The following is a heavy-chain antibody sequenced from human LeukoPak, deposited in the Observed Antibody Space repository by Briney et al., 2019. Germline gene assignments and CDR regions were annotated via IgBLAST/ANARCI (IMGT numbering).Heavy chain of an antibody. CDR2: IYYNGNT. Sequence: PSETLSLTCAVYGGSFSGYYWSWIRQPPGKGLEWIGYIYYNGNTNYNPSLKSRVTISVDTSKNLFSLNLSSVTAADTAMYYCTRQGSYFNYWGQGTLVTVSS. J-gene: IGHJ4*02. CDR3: TRQGSYFNY. V-gene: IGHV4-59*08. D-gene: IGHD3-10*01. CDR1: GGSFSGYY.